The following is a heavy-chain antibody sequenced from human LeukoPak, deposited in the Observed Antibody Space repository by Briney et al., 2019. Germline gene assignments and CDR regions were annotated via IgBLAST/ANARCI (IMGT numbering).Heavy chain of an antibody. J-gene: IGHJ4*02. CDR2: INPNSGAT. CDR1: GYSFSGYY. Sequence: ASVKVSCKASGYSFSGYYIHWVRQAPGQGLEWMGWINPNSGATNYAQKFQGIVTMTRDTSTSTAYMELSRLRSDDTAVYYCARDQNYFDTTAYYGMDCWGQGTLVTVSS. CDR3: ARDQNYFDTTAYYGMDC. D-gene: IGHD3-22*01. V-gene: IGHV1-2*02.